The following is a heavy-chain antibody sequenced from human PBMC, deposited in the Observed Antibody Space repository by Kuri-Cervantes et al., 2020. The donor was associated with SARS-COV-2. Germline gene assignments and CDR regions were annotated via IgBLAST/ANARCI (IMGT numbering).Heavy chain of an antibody. V-gene: IGHV4-4*07. D-gene: IGHD2-2*01. CDR2: IYTSGST. CDR3: ALGYCSSTSCHPFDY. Sequence: SETMSLTCTVSGGSISSYYWSWIRQPAGKGLEWIGRIYTSGSTNYNPSLKSRVTISVDTSKNQFSLKLSSVTAADTAVYYCALGYCSSTSCHPFDYWGQGTLVTVSS. J-gene: IGHJ4*02. CDR1: GGSISSYY.